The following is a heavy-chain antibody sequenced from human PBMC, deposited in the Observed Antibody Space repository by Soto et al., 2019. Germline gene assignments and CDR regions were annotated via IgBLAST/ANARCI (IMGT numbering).Heavy chain of an antibody. CDR1: GGSISSGGYY. CDR2: IYYSGST. Sequence: PSETLSLTCTVSGGSISSGGYYWSWIRQHPGKGLEWIGYIYYSGSTYYNPSLKSRVTISVDASKNQFSLKLSSVTAADTAVYYCARGFCSSTSCYESAGGWFDTWGQGTLVTVSS. D-gene: IGHD2-2*01. CDR3: ARGFCSSTSCYESAGGWFDT. V-gene: IGHV4-31*03. J-gene: IGHJ5*02.